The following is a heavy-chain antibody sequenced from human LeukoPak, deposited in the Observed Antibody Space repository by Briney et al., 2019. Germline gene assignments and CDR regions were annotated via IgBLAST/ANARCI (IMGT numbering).Heavy chain of an antibody. V-gene: IGHV5-51*01. Sequence: HGESLKISCKAYGYSFTSYWIGWVRQMPAKGLDWMGIMDPDDSDTRYGPSFQGQVTISADKSITTAYLQWSSLKASDTGVYYCARLVHDFLTGYGYFDCWGQGTLVTVPS. CDR2: MDPDDSDT. J-gene: IGHJ4*02. D-gene: IGHD3/OR15-3a*01. CDR1: GYSFTSYW. CDR3: ARLVHDFLTGYGYFDC.